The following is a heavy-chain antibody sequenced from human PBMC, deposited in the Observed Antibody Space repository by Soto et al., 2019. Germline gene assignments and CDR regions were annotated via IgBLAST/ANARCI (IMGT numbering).Heavy chain of an antibody. CDR3: ARTLSSSAKNWFDP. J-gene: IGHJ5*02. CDR1: GDSVSSNTAA. D-gene: IGHD6-6*01. CDR2: TYYRSKWYN. Sequence: PSQSLTLTCAISGDSVSSNTAAWNWIRQYPSRGLEWLGRTYYRSKWYNDYAVSVKSRITINPDTSKNQFSLQLNSVTPEDTAVYFCARTLSSSAKNWFDPWGQGTLVTVSS. V-gene: IGHV6-1*01.